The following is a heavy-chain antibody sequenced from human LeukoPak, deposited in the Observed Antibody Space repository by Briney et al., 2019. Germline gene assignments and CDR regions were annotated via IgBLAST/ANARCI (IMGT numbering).Heavy chain of an antibody. CDR2: ISGSDGST. V-gene: IGHV3-23*01. CDR1: GFTFSRYA. CDR3: ARQVSCDTTTCYAGMPPDY. D-gene: IGHD2-2*01. Sequence: GGSLRLSCAASGFTFSRYAMSWVRQTTEKGLEWVSVISGSDGSTYYADSVRGRFTISRDDSGNTLFLQMNSLRAEDTAVYYCARQVSCDTTTCYAGMPPDYWGRGTLVTVSS. J-gene: IGHJ4*02.